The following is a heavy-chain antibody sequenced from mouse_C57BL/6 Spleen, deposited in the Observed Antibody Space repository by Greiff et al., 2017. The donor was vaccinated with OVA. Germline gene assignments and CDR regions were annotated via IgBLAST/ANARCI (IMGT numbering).Heavy chain of an antibody. V-gene: IGHV1-74*01. CDR2: IHPSDSDT. CDR1: GYTFTSYW. Sequence: QVQLQQPGAELVKPGASVKVSCKASGYTFTSYWMHWVKQRPGQGLEWIGRIHPSDSDTNYNQKFKGKATLTVDKSSSTAYMQLSSLTSEDSAVYYCAIHYGKTAQAFAYWGQGTLVTVSA. D-gene: IGHD3-2*02. J-gene: IGHJ3*01. CDR3: AIHYGKTAQAFAY.